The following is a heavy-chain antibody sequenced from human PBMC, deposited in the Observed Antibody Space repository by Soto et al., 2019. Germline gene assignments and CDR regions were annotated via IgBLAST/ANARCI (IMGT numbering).Heavy chain of an antibody. Sequence: QVQLVESGGGVVQPGRSLRLSCAASGFTFSSYGMHWVRQAPGKGLEWVAVIRYDGSNKYYADSVKGQFTISRDNSKNTRYQQMNCRIAEYTAGYYCARVYSGGYDACDIWGQGTMVTVSS. CDR2: IRYDGSNK. CDR3: ARVYSGGYDACDI. J-gene: IGHJ3*02. CDR1: GFTFSSYG. V-gene: IGHV3-33*01. D-gene: IGHD6-19*01.